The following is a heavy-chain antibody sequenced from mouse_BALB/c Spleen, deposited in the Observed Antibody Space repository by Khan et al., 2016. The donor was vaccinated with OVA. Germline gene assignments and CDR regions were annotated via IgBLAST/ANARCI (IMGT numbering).Heavy chain of an antibody. CDR1: GYTFTSYW. D-gene: IGHD1-1*02. J-gene: IGHJ2*01. CDR3: ARAMGGKGLLDY. V-gene: IGHV1S41*01. Sequence: DLVKPGASVKLSCKASGYTFTSYWINWIKQRPGQGLEWIGRIAPGIGSTYYNELFKGMATLTVAPSSSPAYIQLSSLSSEDSAVYFCARAMGGKGLLDYWGQGTTLTVSS. CDR2: IAPGIGST.